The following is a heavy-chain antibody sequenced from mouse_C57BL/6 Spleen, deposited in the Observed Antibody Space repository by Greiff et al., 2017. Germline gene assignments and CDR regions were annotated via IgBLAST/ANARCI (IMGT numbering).Heavy chain of an antibody. Sequence: VQLQQSGAELVRPGASVKLSCTASGFNIKDDYMHWVKQRPEQGLEWIGWIDPENGDTEYASKFQGKATITADTSSNNAYLQLSSLTAEDTAVDYCTTNSSGYPFAYWGQGTRVTVSA. J-gene: IGHJ3*01. V-gene: IGHV14-4*01. CDR2: IDPENGDT. CDR1: GFNIKDDY. CDR3: TTNSSGYPFAY. D-gene: IGHD3-2*02.